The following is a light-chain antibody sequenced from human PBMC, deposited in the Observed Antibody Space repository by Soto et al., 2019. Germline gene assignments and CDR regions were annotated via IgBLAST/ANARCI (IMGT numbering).Light chain of an antibody. V-gene: IGLV6-57*03. CDR2: EDN. Sequence: NFMLTQPHSVSESPGKTVTISCTRSSGSIASNYVQWYQQRPGSGPTTVIFEDNQRPSGVPDRFSVSIDSSSNSASLTISGLQTEDEADYYCQSYDSRNQAVVFGGGTKVTVL. J-gene: IGLJ2*01. CDR3: QSYDSRNQAVV. CDR1: SGSIASNY.